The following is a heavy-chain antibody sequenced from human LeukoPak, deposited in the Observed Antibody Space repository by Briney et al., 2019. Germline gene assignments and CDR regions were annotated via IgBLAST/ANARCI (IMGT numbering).Heavy chain of an antibody. D-gene: IGHD3-10*01. CDR3: ARVSRVLNYYGSGSYYIDY. V-gene: IGHV4-61*02. CDR2: IYTSGST. J-gene: IGHJ4*02. CDR1: GGSISSGSYY. Sequence: KASETLSLTCTVSGGSISSGSYYWSWIRQPAGKGLEWIGRIYTSGSTNYNPSLKSRVTISVDTSKNQFSLKLSSVTAADTAVYYCARVSRVLNYYGSGSYYIDYWGQGTLVTVSS.